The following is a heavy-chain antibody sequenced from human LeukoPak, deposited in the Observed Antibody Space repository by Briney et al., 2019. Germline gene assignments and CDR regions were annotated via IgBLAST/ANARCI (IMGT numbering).Heavy chain of an antibody. J-gene: IGHJ4*02. V-gene: IGHV3-21*04. CDR3: AKDWNYDSRGLNYFDY. CDR1: GFTFSSYS. Sequence: GGSLRLSCAASGFTFSSYSMNWVRQAPGKGLEWVSSISSSSSYIYYADSVKGRFTISRDNAKNSLYLQMNSLRAEDTAMYYCAKDWNYDSRGLNYFDYWGQGALVTVSS. D-gene: IGHD3-22*01. CDR2: ISSSSSYI.